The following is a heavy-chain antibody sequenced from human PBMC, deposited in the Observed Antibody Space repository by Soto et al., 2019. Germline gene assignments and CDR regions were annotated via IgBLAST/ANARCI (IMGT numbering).Heavy chain of an antibody. V-gene: IGHV1-18*01. CDR1: GYTFTSYG. CDR3: ARVATGSTRDY. J-gene: IGHJ4*02. CDR2: ISAYNGNT. D-gene: IGHD3-10*01. Sequence: QVQLVQSGAEVKKPGASVKVSCKASGYTFTSYGISWVRQAPGQGLEWMGWISAYNGNTNYAQKLQGRVTMTTDTGRGTACMERGSLRAEETAVYYCARVATGSTRDYWGQGTLVTVSS.